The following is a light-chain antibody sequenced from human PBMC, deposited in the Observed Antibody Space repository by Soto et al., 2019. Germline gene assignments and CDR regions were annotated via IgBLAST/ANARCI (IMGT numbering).Light chain of an antibody. CDR3: HHYGGSPYT. J-gene: IGKJ2*01. Sequence: EIVLTQSPGTLSLSPGERATLSCRASQSISSSFLAWYQQKPGQAPRLLIYGASSRATGIPDRFSGSESGTDFTLTISRLEPEDFAVYYCHHYGGSPYTFGQGTKLEIK. CDR1: QSISSSF. V-gene: IGKV3-20*01. CDR2: GAS.